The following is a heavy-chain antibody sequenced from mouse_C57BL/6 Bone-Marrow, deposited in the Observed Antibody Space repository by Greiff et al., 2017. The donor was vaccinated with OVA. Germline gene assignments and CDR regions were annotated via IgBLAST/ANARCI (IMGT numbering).Heavy chain of an antibody. J-gene: IGHJ1*03. CDR3: ARSRGWLLRYFDV. V-gene: IGHV1-64*01. CDR1: GYTFTSYW. CDR2: IHPNSGST. D-gene: IGHD2-3*01. Sequence: QVQLQQLGAELVKPGASVKLSCKASGYTFTSYWMHWVKQRPGQGLEWIGMIHPNSGSTNYNEKFKSKATLTVDKSSSTAYMQLSSLTSEDSAVYYCARSRGWLLRYFDVWGTGTTVTVSS.